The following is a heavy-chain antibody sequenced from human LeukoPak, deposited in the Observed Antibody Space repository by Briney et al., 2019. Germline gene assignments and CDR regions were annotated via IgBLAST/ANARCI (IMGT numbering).Heavy chain of an antibody. D-gene: IGHD2-15*01. CDR2: IKSKTDGGTT. CDR3: TTDWLVVVAATY. CDR1: GFPFSNAG. Sequence: GGPLSLPLAASGFPFSNAGMAWVGQPPGKGLDWFARIKSKTDGGTTDYAAPVKGRFTISRDDSKNTLYLQMNSLKTEDTAVYYCTTDWLVVVAATYWGQGTLVTVSS. V-gene: IGHV3-15*01. J-gene: IGHJ4*02.